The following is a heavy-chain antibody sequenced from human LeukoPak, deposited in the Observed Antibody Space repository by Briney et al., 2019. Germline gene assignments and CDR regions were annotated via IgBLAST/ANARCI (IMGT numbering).Heavy chain of an antibody. CDR1: GFTFDDYG. V-gene: IGHV3-20*04. J-gene: IGHJ3*02. D-gene: IGHD3-22*01. CDR2: INWNGGST. CDR3: ARRREGYYDSSGYYQNDAFDI. Sequence: GGSLRLSCAASGFTFDDYGMSWVRQAPGKGLEWVSGINWNGGSTDYADSVKGRFTISRDNAKNSLYLQMNSLRAEDTALYYCARRREGYYDSSGYYQNDAFDIWGQGTMVTVSS.